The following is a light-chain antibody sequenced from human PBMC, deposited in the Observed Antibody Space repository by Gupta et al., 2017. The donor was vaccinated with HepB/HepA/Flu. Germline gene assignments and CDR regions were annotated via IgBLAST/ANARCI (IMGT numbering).Light chain of an antibody. CDR3: QQYNDWPLT. V-gene: IGKV3D-15*03. CDR1: HSVNRH. J-gene: IGKJ4*01. CDR2: GSS. Sequence: EIVMTQSPATLSVSPGERVTLSCRASHSVNRHLAWYQQKPGQAPRLLIYGSSVRATGVPTRFSASGSETEFTLAISILQSRDFAVYYCQQYNDWPLTFGGGTKVEI.